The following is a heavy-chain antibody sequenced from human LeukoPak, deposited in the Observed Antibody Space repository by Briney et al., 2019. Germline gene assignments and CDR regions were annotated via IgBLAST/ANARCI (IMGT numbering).Heavy chain of an antibody. Sequence: ASVKVSCKVSGYTLTELSMHWVRQAPGKGLEWMGGFDPEDGETIYAQKFQGRVTMTTDTSTSTAYMELRSLRSDDTAVYYCAISRVRGVIIYDPPDYWGQGTLVTVSS. J-gene: IGHJ4*02. CDR3: AISRVRGVIIYDPPDY. D-gene: IGHD3-10*01. CDR2: FDPEDGET. CDR1: GYTLTELS. V-gene: IGHV1-24*01.